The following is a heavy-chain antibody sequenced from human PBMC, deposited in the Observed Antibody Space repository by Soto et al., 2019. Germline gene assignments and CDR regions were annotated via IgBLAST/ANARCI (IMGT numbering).Heavy chain of an antibody. D-gene: IGHD1-26*01. V-gene: IGHV1-2*02. Sequence: GESLKISCKASGYATTAYYIHWVRQAPGQGLEWMGWVDPRTGGAIYAQKFQDRVTMTRDTSISTVYMVLGGLRSDDTALCYCARDDYGIYPYWGQGTLVTVSS. CDR1: GYATTAYY. CDR2: VDPRTGGA. J-gene: IGHJ4*02. CDR3: ARDDYGIYPY.